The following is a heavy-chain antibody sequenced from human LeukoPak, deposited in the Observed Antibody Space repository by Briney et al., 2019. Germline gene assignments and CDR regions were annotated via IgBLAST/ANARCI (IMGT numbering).Heavy chain of an antibody. V-gene: IGHV4-4*07. D-gene: IGHD6-19*01. CDR1: GGSISSYD. CDR2: TYTSGST. Sequence: SEALSLTCAVSGGSISSYDWSWIRQPAGKGLEWIGRTYTSGSTNYNPSLKSRVTMSVDMSKNQFSLQLNSVTPEDTAVYYCARVASGGRIDYWGQGTLVTVSS. J-gene: IGHJ4*02. CDR3: ARVASGGRIDY.